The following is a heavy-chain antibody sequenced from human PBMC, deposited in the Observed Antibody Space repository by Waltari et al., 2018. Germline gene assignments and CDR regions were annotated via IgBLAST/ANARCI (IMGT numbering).Heavy chain of an antibody. CDR3: ARDMVAGAFSGNSKD. V-gene: IGHV1-46*01. J-gene: IGHJ4*02. CDR1: GYTFTSYY. Sequence: QSGAEVKKPGASVKVSCKASGYTFTSYYMHWVRQAPGQGLEWMGIINPSGGSTSYAQKFQGRVTMTRDTSTSTVYMELSSLRSEDTAVYYCARDMVAGAFSGNSKDWGQGTLVTVSS. D-gene: IGHD3-10*01. CDR2: INPSGGST.